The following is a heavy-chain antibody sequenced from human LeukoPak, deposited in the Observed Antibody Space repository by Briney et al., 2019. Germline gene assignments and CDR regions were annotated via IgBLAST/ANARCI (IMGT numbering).Heavy chain of an antibody. CDR1: GYTFTSYY. J-gene: IGHJ1*01. V-gene: IGHV1-8*02. Sequence: ASVKVSCKASGYTFTSYYMHWVRQAPGQGLEWMGWMNPNSGNTGYAQKFQGRVTMTRNTSISTAYMELSSLRSEDTAVYYCARWDASSGFGHWGQGTLVTVSS. CDR2: MNPNSGNT. D-gene: IGHD6-19*01. CDR3: ARWDASSGFGH.